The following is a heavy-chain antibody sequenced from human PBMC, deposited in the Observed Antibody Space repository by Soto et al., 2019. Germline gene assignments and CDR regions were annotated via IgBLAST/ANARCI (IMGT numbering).Heavy chain of an antibody. CDR3: AKDRSSTSCYAFDY. CDR1: GFTFSSFA. J-gene: IGHJ4*02. D-gene: IGHD2-2*01. CDR2: INSRAGTT. Sequence: EVQLLESGGGLVQPGGSLRLSCAASGFTFSSFAMSWVRQAPGKGLEWVSGINSRAGTTYYADSVKARFTISRDNSKNTLYLQMNSLTAEDTAVYYCAKDRSSTSCYAFDYWGRGTLVTVSS. V-gene: IGHV3-23*01.